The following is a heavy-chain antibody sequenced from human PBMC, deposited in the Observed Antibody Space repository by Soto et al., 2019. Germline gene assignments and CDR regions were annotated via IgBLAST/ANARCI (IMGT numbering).Heavy chain of an antibody. CDR3: ARGSQPSTIFGVYFDY. V-gene: IGHV4-34*01. CDR1: GGSFSGYY. J-gene: IGHJ4*02. CDR2: INHSGST. D-gene: IGHD3-3*01. Sequence: PSETLSLTCAVYGGSFSGYYWSWIRQPPGKGLEWIGEINHSGSTNYNPSLKSRVTISVDTSKNQFSLKLSSVTAADTAVYYCARGSQPSTIFGVYFDYWGQGTLVTVSS.